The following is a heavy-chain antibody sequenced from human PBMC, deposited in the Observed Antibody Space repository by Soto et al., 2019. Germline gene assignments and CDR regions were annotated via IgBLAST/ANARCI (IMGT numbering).Heavy chain of an antibody. V-gene: IGHV1-69*01. CDR2: IIPIFGIK. Sequence: QMQLVQSGAEVKERGSSVKISCKTSGGTFNTYALTWVRQAPGQGLEWIGGIIPIFGIKNVAKRSQGRVTINADESLTTAYMEMTSRRSDDTAVYYCAKEAGDHWGQGTLVTVSS. D-gene: IGHD3-10*01. J-gene: IGHJ4*02. CDR1: GGTFNTYA. CDR3: AKEAGDH.